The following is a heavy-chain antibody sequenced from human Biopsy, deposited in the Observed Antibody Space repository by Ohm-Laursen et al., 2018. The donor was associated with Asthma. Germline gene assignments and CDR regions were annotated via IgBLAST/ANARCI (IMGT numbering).Heavy chain of an antibody. D-gene: IGHD3-10*01. J-gene: IGHJ6*02. Sequence: ASVKVSCKTSGYTFNSAGITWLRQAPGQGLEWMGWISVYNGNTKVAQKLQDRVTMITDTSTSTAYMELRGLRSDDTAVYFCARAVDYSHYYGIDVWGQGTTVTVS. CDR2: ISVYNGNT. CDR3: ARAVDYSHYYGIDV. V-gene: IGHV1-18*01. CDR1: GYTFNSAG.